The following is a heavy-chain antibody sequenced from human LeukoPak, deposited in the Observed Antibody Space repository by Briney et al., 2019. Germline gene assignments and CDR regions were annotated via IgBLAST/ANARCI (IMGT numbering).Heavy chain of an antibody. D-gene: IGHD4-17*01. V-gene: IGHV1-18*04. CDR2: INTYNGNT. Sequence: ASVKVSCKASGYTFTTYGISWVRQAPGQGLEWMGWINTYNGNTNYAHKFRGRVTMTTDTSTRTVYMEVRSLRSDDTAVYYCARDPADHGDLREDAHYYALDVWGQGTTVTVSS. CDR3: ARDPADHGDLREDAHYYALDV. J-gene: IGHJ6*02. CDR1: GYTFTTYG.